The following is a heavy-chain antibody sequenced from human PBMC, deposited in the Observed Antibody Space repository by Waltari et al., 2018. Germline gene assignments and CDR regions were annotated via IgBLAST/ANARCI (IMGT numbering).Heavy chain of an antibody. CDR2: ISGPAHET. CDR1: GFPFGNSY. CDR3: ANYGQLPSNGDY. J-gene: IGHJ4*02. V-gene: IGHV3-23*01. Sequence: EVRLLESGGALVQPGGSLSLSCAASGFPFGNSYRIWVRQAPGRGLEWVSTISGPAHETVYADSVKGRFTISRDNSKTTLYLQMNSLRVEDTAMYYCANYGQLPSNGDYWGQGTLVTVSS. D-gene: IGHD1-1*01.